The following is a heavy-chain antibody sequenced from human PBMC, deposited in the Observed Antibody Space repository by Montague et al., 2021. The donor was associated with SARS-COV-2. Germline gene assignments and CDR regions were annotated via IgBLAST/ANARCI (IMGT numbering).Heavy chain of an antibody. D-gene: IGHD3-22*01. V-gene: IGHV4-34*01. CDR1: GGSFGDEY. Sequence: SETLSLTCAVDGGSFGDEYWSWIREPPGEGQERIGEINHSGSTNYNPSLRSRVTISVDTSKNQFSLKLSAVTAADTAVYYCARGAPTISMILVVMTGACWYFDLWGRGTLVTVSS. J-gene: IGHJ2*01. CDR2: INHSGST. CDR3: ARGAPTISMILVVMTGACWYFDL.